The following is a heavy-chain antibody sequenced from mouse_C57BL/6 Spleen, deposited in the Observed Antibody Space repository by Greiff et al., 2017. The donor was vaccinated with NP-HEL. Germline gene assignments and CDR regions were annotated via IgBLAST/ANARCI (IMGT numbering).Heavy chain of an antibody. CDR1: GYTFTSYW. CDR2: LDPSDSYT. J-gene: IGHJ2*01. Sequence: QVQLQQPGAELVMPGASVTLSCKASGYTFTSYWMHWVKQRPGQGLEWIGELDPSDSYTNYNQKFKGKSTLTVDKSSSTAYMQLSSLTSEDSAVYYCARVGGTVVAPFDYWGQGTTLTVSS. V-gene: IGHV1-69*01. CDR3: ARVGGTVVAPFDY. D-gene: IGHD1-1*01.